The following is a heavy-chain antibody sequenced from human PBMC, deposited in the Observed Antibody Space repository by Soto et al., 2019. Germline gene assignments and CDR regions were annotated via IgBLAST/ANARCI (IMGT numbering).Heavy chain of an antibody. V-gene: IGHV1-2*02. CDR2: INPNSGDT. CDR3: AKGGAIVAAGTRVYIYNALDV. D-gene: IGHD1-26*01. J-gene: IGHJ6*02. Sequence: QVQLVQSGTEVKRPGDSVKVSCKASGYTFTGYYVHWVRQAPGQGLEWMGWINPNSGDTYLAQRFQGRVTMNRDTSIGTAYMELRGLTSDDTAEYYCAKGGAIVAAGTRVYIYNALDVWGHGTTVTGSS. CDR1: GYTFTGYY.